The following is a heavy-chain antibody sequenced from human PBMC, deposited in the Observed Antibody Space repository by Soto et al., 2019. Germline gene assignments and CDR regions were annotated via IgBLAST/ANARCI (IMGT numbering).Heavy chain of an antibody. CDR2: IGPESGAT. CDR1: GYTFTGHY. Sequence: ASVKVSCKASGYTFTGHYIHWVRQAPEQGPEWMGEIGPESGATRYAQKFQGRVTMTRDMSITTVYMELNNLSPDDTAVYYCAKEGEPDIVVVPIYYYYGMDVWGQGTTVTVSS. V-gene: IGHV1-2*02. CDR3: AKEGEPDIVVVPIYYYYGMDV. J-gene: IGHJ6*02. D-gene: IGHD2-2*01.